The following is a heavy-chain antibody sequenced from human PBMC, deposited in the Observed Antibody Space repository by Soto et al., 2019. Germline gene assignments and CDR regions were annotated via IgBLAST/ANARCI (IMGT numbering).Heavy chain of an antibody. Sequence: GPSVKVSLKASGYTLTGYDINWVREATGQGLGWMGWMNPNSGNTGYAQKFQGRVTMTRNTSISTAYMELSSLRSEDTAVYYCARTCSSTSCYSFYGMDVWGQGTTVTVSS. V-gene: IGHV1-8*01. D-gene: IGHD2-2*02. CDR1: GYTLTGYD. CDR3: ARTCSSTSCYSFYGMDV. CDR2: MNPNSGNT. J-gene: IGHJ6*02.